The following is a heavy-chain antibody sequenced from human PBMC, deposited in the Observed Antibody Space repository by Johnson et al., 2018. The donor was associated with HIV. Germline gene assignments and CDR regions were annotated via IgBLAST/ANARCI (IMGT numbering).Heavy chain of an antibody. CDR3: ARTSCSGARCLGYDPFDV. CDR1: GFTFSSYW. D-gene: IGHD2-15*01. V-gene: IGHV3-74*01. J-gene: IGHJ3*01. CDR2: INGDGSRL. Sequence: VQLVESGGGLVQPGGSLRLSCVGSGFTFSSYWMQWVRQAPGKGLVWVSRINGDGSRLTYADSVKGRFTIARDNAKNTLYLELKSLRSEDTAVYYCARTSCSGARCLGYDPFDVWGQGAMVTVSS.